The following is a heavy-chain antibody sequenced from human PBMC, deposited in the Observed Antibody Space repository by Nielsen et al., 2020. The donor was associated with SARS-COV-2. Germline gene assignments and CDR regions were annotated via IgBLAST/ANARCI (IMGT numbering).Heavy chain of an antibody. Sequence: GGSLRLSCAASGFTCSSYWMSWVRQAPGKGLEWVANIKQDGSEKYYVDSVKGRFTIPRDNAKNSLYLQMNSLRGEDTAVYYCARGWFYYDTNALRGDAFDIWGQGTLVTVSS. D-gene: IGHD3-22*01. CDR2: IKQDGSEK. CDR3: ARGWFYYDTNALRGDAFDI. J-gene: IGHJ3*02. CDR1: GFTCSSYW. V-gene: IGHV3-7*01.